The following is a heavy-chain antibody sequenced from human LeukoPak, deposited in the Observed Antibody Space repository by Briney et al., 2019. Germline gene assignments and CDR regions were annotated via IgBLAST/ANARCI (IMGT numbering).Heavy chain of an antibody. Sequence: ASVKVSCKASGYTSTSYGISWVRQAPGQGLEWMGWISAYNGNTNYAQKLQGRVTMTTDTSTSTAYMELRSLRSDDTAVYYRARSYSSSSRGAYYYYYMDVWGKGTTVTVSS. D-gene: IGHD6-6*01. CDR2: ISAYNGNT. J-gene: IGHJ6*03. CDR1: GYTSTSYG. V-gene: IGHV1-18*01. CDR3: ARSYSSSSRGAYYYYYMDV.